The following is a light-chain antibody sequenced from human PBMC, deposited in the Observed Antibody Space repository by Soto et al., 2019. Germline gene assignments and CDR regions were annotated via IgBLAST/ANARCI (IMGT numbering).Light chain of an antibody. J-gene: IGKJ5*01. V-gene: IGKV3-20*01. Sequence: EIVLTQSPGTLSLSPGEGATLSCRASQSVTSNYLAWYQQRPGQAPRLLIYGASTRAAGIPDRFSGGGSGTDVTLTSSRLEPEDLAMYYWQQYGSSSPTTFGQGTRLEIE. CDR2: GAS. CDR3: QQYGSSSPTT. CDR1: QSVTSNY.